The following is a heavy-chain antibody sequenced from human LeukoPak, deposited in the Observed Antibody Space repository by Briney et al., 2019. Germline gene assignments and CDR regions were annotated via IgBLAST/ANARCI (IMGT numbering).Heavy chain of an antibody. CDR3: AREFVWGSYRYFDY. J-gene: IGHJ4*02. D-gene: IGHD3-16*02. CDR1: GGSISSYY. CDR2: IYTSGST. Sequence: SETLSLTCTVSGGSISSYYWSWIRQPPGKGLEWIGRIYTSGSTNYNPSLKSRVTMSVDTSKNQFSLKLSSVTAADTAVYYCAREFVWGSYRYFDYWGQGTLVTVSS. V-gene: IGHV4-4*07.